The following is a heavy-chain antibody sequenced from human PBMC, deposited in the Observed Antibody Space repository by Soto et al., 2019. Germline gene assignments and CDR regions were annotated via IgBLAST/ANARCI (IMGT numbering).Heavy chain of an antibody. J-gene: IGHJ3*02. CDR2: ILPIFGTA. Sequence: QVQLVQSVAEVNKPGSSVKVSCKASGGTFSTSSINWLRQAPGQRPEWMGNILPIFGTADYAQKFQDRVTITAEKSTDTAYMELRSLFSEDTAVYYCARGHEYGGNSDAFDICGQGTVVTVSS. CDR1: GGTFSTSS. V-gene: IGHV1-69*14. CDR3: ARGHEYGGNSDAFDI. D-gene: IGHD4-17*01.